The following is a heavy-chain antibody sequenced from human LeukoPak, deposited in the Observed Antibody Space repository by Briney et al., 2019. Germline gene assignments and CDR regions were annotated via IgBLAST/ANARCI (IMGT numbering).Heavy chain of an antibody. CDR2: IRSKAYGGTT. Sequence: GRSLRLSCTASGFTFGDYAMSWVRQAPGKGLEWVGFIRSKAYGGTTEYAASVKGRFTISRDDSKSIAYLQMNSLKTEDTAVYYCTRDPKKWLRGNFDYWGQGTLVTVSS. CDR3: TRDPKKWLRGNFDY. D-gene: IGHD5-12*01. V-gene: IGHV3-49*04. CDR1: GFTFGDYA. J-gene: IGHJ4*02.